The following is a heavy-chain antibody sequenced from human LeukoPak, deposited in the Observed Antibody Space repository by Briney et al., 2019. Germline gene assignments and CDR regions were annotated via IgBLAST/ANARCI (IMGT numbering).Heavy chain of an antibody. CDR3: AKDMRQGNYFDY. V-gene: IGHV3-30*02. J-gene: IGHJ4*02. CDR2: IRYDGSNK. D-gene: IGHD3-16*01. Sequence: GGSLRLSCAASGFTFSSYGMHWVRQAPGKGLEWVAFIRYDGSNKYYADSVKGRFTISRDNAKNSLYLQMNSLRAEDTALYYCAKDMRQGNYFDYWGQGTLVTVSS. CDR1: GFTFSSYG.